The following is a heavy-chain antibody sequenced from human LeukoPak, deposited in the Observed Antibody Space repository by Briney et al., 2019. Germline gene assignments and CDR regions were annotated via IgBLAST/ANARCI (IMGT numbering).Heavy chain of an antibody. D-gene: IGHD6-13*01. CDR3: AKGSSSWYGDAFDI. CDR1: GFTFRSYW. J-gene: IGHJ3*02. Sequence: GGSLRLSCAASGFTFRSYWMSWVRQAPGKGLEWVANIKEDDSELTYVGSVKGRFTISRDNSKNTLYLQMNSLRVEDTAVYYYAKGSSSWYGDAFDIWGQGTMVTVSS. V-gene: IGHV3-7*03. CDR2: IKEDDSEL.